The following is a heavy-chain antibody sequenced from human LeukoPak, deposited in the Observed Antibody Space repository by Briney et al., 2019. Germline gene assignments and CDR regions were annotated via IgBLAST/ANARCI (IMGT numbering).Heavy chain of an antibody. Sequence: PGASLRLSCAASGFTFSSHAMSWVRQAPGKGLEWVSAISGSGGSTYYADSVKGRFTISRDNSKNTLYLQMSSLRAEDTAVYYCAKAEDTVTNFAIDYWGQGNLVTVSS. V-gene: IGHV3-23*01. CDR2: ISGSGGST. D-gene: IGHD4-17*01. CDR1: GFTFSSHA. CDR3: AKAEDTVTNFAIDY. J-gene: IGHJ4*02.